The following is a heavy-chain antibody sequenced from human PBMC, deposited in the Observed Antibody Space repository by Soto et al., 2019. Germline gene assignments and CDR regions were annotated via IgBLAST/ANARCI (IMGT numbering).Heavy chain of an antibody. V-gene: IGHV4-39*01. Sequence: PSETLSTTFTFSGSSISSSSYYRGWIRQPPGKGLEWIGSIYYSGSTYYNPSLKSRVTISVDTSKSQFSLKLSSVTAADTAVYYCARQGYYGSGSSEDDAFDIWGQGTMVTVSS. J-gene: IGHJ3*02. CDR3: ARQGYYGSGSSEDDAFDI. CDR1: GSSISSSSYY. CDR2: IYYSGST. D-gene: IGHD3-10*01.